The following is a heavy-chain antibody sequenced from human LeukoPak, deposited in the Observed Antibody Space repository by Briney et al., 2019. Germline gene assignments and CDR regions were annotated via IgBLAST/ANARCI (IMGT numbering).Heavy chain of an antibody. CDR2: INPSGGSA. CDR1: GYTFSNYY. CDR3: ARDYYESTAYYPSYFDY. V-gene: IGHV1-46*01. J-gene: IGHJ4*02. D-gene: IGHD3-22*01. Sequence: ASVKVSCKASGYTFSNYYIHWVRQAPGLGPEWMGIINPSGGSASFAQKFQGRVTMTSDMSTSTVYMEVSSLRSEDTAIYYCARDYYESTAYYPSYFDYWGQGTPVTVSS.